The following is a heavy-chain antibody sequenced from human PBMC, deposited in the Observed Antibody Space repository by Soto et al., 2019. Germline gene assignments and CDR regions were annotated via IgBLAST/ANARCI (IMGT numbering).Heavy chain of an antibody. CDR2: ISAYNGNT. Sequence: ASVKVYCQASGYTFTSYGISWVRHAPGQGLEWMGWISAYNGNTNYAQKLQGRVTMTTDTSTSTAYMELRSLRSDDTAVYYCARDLSSYGFFGKLYYYYGMDVWGQGTTVTVSS. CDR3: ARDLSSYGFFGKLYYYYGMDV. CDR1: GYTFTSYG. D-gene: IGHD5-18*01. J-gene: IGHJ6*02. V-gene: IGHV1-18*04.